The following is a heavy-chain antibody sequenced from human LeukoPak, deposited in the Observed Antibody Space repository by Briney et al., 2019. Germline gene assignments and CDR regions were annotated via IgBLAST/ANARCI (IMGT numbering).Heavy chain of an antibody. CDR2: ISYDGSNK. V-gene: IGHV3-30*04. D-gene: IGHD6-13*01. CDR3: ASRPNLSIAAAGSIDY. CDR1: GFTFSSYA. Sequence: GGSLRLSCAASGFTFSSYAMHWVRQAPGKGLEWVAVISYDGSNKYYADSVKGRFTISRDSSKNTLYLQMNSLRAEDTAVYYCASRPNLSIAAAGSIDYWGQGTLVTVSS. J-gene: IGHJ4*02.